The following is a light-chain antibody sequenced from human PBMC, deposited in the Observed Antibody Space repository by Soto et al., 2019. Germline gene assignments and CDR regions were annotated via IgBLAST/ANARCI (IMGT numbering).Light chain of an antibody. CDR3: LQRSNWPIT. V-gene: IGKV3-11*01. Sequence: EIVLTQSPATLSLSPGERATLSCRASQSVSSYLAWYQQKPGQAPRLLIYDASNRATGIPARFSGSGSGTDFTFTISSLEPEDFAVYYCLQRSNWPITFGGGTKVEIK. CDR2: DAS. J-gene: IGKJ4*01. CDR1: QSVSSY.